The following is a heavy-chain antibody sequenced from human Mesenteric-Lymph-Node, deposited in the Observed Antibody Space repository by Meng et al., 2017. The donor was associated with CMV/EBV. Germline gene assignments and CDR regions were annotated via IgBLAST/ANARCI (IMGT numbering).Heavy chain of an antibody. CDR2: ISSSSSYI. J-gene: IGHJ4*02. CDR1: GFTFSSYE. V-gene: IGHV3-21*01. Sequence: GGSLRLSCEASGFTFSSYEMNWVRQAPGKGLEWVSSISSSSSYIYYADSVKGRFTISRDNAKNSLYLQMNSLRAEDTAVYYCARDQLDPRYCSGGSCYSGDYWGQGTLVTVSS. CDR3: ARDQLDPRYCSGGSCYSGDY. D-gene: IGHD2-15*01.